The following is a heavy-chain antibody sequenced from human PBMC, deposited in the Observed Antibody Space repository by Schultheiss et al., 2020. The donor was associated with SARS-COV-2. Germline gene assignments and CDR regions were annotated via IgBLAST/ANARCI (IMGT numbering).Heavy chain of an antibody. CDR3: AKPLTLAYCGGDCLWAFDI. CDR1: GFTFSSYG. D-gene: IGHD2-21*01. Sequence: GGSLRLSCAASGFTFSSYGMHWVRQAPGKGLEWVAVIWYDGSNKYYADSVKGRFTISRDNSKNTLYLQMNSLRAEDTAVYYCAKPLTLAYCGGDCLWAFDIWGQGTMVTVSS. CDR2: IWYDGSNK. J-gene: IGHJ3*02. V-gene: IGHV3-30*02.